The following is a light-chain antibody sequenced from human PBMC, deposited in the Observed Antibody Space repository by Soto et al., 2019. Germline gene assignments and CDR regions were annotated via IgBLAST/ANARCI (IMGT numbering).Light chain of an antibody. Sequence: QSVLTQPASVSGSPGQSITISCTGTSSDVGGYNYVSWYQHHPGKAPKLMIYDVSKRPSGVPDRFSGSKSGNTASLTISGLQAEDEADYYCCSYAGGFTWVFGGGTKLTVL. CDR3: CSYAGGFTWV. CDR2: DVS. J-gene: IGLJ3*02. CDR1: SSDVGGYNY. V-gene: IGLV2-11*01.